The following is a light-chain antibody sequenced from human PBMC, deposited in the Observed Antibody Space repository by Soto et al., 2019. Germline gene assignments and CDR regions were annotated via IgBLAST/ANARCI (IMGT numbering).Light chain of an antibody. CDR3: QQYNSYSCT. CDR1: QRISNW. V-gene: IGKV1-5*03. CDR2: RAS. Sequence: DIQMTQSPSTLSASVGDRVTITCRASQRISNWLAWYQQKPGKAPKLVIYRASTLESGVPSRFSGSGSGTEFTLTISSLQPDDFATYFYQQYNSYSCTFGPGTKVDIK. J-gene: IGKJ3*01.